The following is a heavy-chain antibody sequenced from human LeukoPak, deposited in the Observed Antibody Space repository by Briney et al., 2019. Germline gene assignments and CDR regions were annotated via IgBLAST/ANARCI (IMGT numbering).Heavy chain of an antibody. D-gene: IGHD6-13*01. Sequence: GGSLRLSCAASGFTFSTIPMSWVRQAPGKGLEWTSVIYSGGSTYYAESARGRCTISRDNSKNTRYLQKKSVSAEDTAVYYCARWAGYSSTWYGLFDFWGRGTLVTVSS. CDR3: ARWAGYSSTWYGLFDF. CDR1: GFTFSTIP. V-gene: IGHV3-66*01. CDR2: IYSGGST. J-gene: IGHJ4*02.